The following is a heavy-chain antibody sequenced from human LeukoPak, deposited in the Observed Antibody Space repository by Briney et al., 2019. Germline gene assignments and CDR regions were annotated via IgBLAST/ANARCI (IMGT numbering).Heavy chain of an antibody. CDR2: INPRGGST. Sequence: PWASVKVSCKASGYTFTNYFMHWVRQAPGQGLEWMGIINPRGGSTGYAQKFQGRITMTTDMSTRTVYMELSSLESEDTAVYYCARRDCVGDCYSNWFDPWGQGTLVTVSS. V-gene: IGHV1-46*01. J-gene: IGHJ5*02. D-gene: IGHD2-21*02. CDR1: GYTFTNYF. CDR3: ARRDCVGDCYSNWFDP.